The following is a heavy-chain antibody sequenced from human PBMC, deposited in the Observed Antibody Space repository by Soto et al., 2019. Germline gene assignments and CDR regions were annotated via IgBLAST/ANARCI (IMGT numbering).Heavy chain of an antibody. CDR2: IWYDGSNK. D-gene: IGHD2-21*02. V-gene: IGHV3-33*01. CDR1: GFTFSSYG. CDR3: ARASSIVVTTWFEP. J-gene: IGHJ5*02. Sequence: PGGSLRLSCAASGFTFSSYGMHWVRQAPGKGLEWVAVIWYDGSNKYYADSVKGRFTISRDNSKNTLYLQMNSLRAEDTAVYYCARASSIVVTTWFEPWGQGTLVTVSS.